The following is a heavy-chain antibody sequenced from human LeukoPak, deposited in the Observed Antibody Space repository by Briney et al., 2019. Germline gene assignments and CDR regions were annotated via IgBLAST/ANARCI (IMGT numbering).Heavy chain of an antibody. CDR3: ARGRDIVLMDDYFDY. CDR2: IWYDGSNK. CDR1: GFTFSSYG. V-gene: IGHV3-33*01. Sequence: PGRSLRLSCAASGFTFSSYGMHWVRQAPGRGLEWVAVIWYDGSNKYYADSVKGRFTISRDNSKNTLYLQMNSLRAEDTAVYYCARGRDIVLMDDYFDYWGQGTLVTVSS. J-gene: IGHJ4*02. D-gene: IGHD2-8*01.